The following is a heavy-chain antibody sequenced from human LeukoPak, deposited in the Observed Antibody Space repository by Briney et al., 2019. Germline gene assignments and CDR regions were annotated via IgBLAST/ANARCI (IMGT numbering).Heavy chain of an antibody. J-gene: IGHJ4*02. V-gene: IGHV4-59*12. CDR3: ARGKGLLPSPFDY. D-gene: IGHD3-22*01. CDR1: GGSISSYY. CDR2: IYYSGST. Sequence: SETLSLTCTVSGGSISSYYWSWIRQPPGKGLEWIGYIYYSGSTNYNPSLKSRVTISVDTSKNQFSLKLSSVTAADTAVYYCARGKGLLPSPFDYWGQGTLVTVSS.